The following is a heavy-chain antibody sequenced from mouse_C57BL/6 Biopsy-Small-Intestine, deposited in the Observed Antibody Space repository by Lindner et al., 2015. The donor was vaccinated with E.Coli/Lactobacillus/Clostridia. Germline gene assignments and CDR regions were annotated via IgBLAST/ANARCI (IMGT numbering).Heavy chain of an antibody. CDR1: GYAFSSSW. D-gene: IGHD2-12*01. CDR2: IFPGSGST. J-gene: IGHJ4*01. CDR3: ARSTALYDDAMDY. V-gene: IGHV1-75*01. Sequence: VQLQESGPELVKPGASVKISCKASGYAFSSSWMNWVKQRPGQGLEWIGWIFPGSGSTYYNEKFKGKATLTVDKSSSTAYMELRSLTSEDSAVYFCARSTALYDDAMDYWGQGTSVTVSS.